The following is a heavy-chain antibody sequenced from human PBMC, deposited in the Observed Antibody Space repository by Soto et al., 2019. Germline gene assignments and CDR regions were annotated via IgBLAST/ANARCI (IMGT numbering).Heavy chain of an antibody. J-gene: IGHJ4*02. V-gene: IGHV3-21*01. CDR2: ITSSSSYI. CDR1: GFTFSLYS. Sequence: GGSLRLSCAAAGFTFSLYSMIWVRQAPGKGLEWVASITSSSSYIYYEDSLKGRFTISRDNAKNSLFLQLDSLRAEDTAVYFCVRARSTDSRPDYWGQGTLVTVSS. D-gene: IGHD3-22*01. CDR3: VRARSTDSRPDY.